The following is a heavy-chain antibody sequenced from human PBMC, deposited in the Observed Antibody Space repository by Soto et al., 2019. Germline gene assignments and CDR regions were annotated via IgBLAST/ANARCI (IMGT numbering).Heavy chain of an antibody. V-gene: IGHV1-69*13. D-gene: IGHD3-22*01. CDR3: AGAPQNYYDSSGYPRPFDY. CDR1: GGTFSSYA. Sequence: ASVKVSCKASGGTFSSYAISWVRQAPGQGLEWMGGIIPIFGTANYAQKFQGRVTITADESTSTAYMELSSLRSEDTAVYYCAGAPQNYYDSSGYPRPFDYWGQGTLVTVSS. CDR2: IIPIFGTA. J-gene: IGHJ4*02.